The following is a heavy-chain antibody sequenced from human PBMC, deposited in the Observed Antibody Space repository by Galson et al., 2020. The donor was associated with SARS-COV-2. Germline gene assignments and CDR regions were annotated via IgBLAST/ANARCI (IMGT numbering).Heavy chain of an antibody. D-gene: IGHD6-13*01. CDR3: ATAPGIAAAGSWFDP. CDR1: GYTLTELS. Sequence: GESLKISCKVSGYTLTELSMHWVRQAHGKGLEWMGGFDPEDGETIYAQKFQGRVTMTEDTSTDTAYMELSSLRSEDTAVYYCATAPGIAAAGSWFDPWGQGTLVTVSS. V-gene: IGHV1-24*01. CDR2: FDPEDGET. J-gene: IGHJ5*02.